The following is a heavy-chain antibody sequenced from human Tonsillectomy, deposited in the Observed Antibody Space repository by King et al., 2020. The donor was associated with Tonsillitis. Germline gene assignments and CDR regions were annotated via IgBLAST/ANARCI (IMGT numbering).Heavy chain of an antibody. CDR2: IYYSGST. CDR1: GGSISSSSYY. V-gene: IGHV4-39*01. Sequence: QLQESGPGLVKPSETLSLTCTVSGGSISSSSYYWGWIRQPPGKGLEWIGSIYYSGSTYYNPSLKSRVTISVDTSKNQFSLKLSSVTAADTAVYYCARNVYIPIWQHQGGGMDVWGQGTTVTVSS. J-gene: IGHJ6*02. CDR3: ARNVYIPIWQHQGGGMDV. D-gene: IGHD6-13*01.